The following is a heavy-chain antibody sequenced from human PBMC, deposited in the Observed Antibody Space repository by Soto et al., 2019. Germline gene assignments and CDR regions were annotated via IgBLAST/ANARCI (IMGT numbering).Heavy chain of an antibody. V-gene: IGHV3-53*01. CDR3: ATDSSSFEGFDD. CDR1: GFTVSSNY. Sequence: PGGSLRLSCAASGFTVSSNYMSWVRQAPGKGLEWVSVIYSGGSTYYADSVKGRFTITRDNSKNTLYLQMNSLRAEDTAGYYWATDSSSFEGFDDWGQGTLVTVSS. CDR2: IYSGGST. D-gene: IGHD6-6*01. J-gene: IGHJ4*02.